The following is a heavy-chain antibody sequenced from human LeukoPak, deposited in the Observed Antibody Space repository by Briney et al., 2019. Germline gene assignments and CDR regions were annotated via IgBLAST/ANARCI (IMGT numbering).Heavy chain of an antibody. CDR1: GFTFSSFA. CDR3: AKATRFYYFDY. J-gene: IGHJ4*02. V-gene: IGHV3-23*01. Sequence: LTGGSLSLSCAAYGFTFSSFAMSWLRQAPGKGLEWVSAISGSGGSTYYADSVKGRFTISRDNSKNTLYLQMNSLGAEDTAVYYCAKATRFYYFDYWGQGTLVTVSS. CDR2: ISGSGGST.